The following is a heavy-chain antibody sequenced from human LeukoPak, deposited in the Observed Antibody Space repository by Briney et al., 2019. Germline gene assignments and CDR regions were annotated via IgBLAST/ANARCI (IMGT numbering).Heavy chain of an antibody. D-gene: IGHD1-20*01. V-gene: IGHV1-24*01. CDR2: FDSADGET. Sequence: ASVKVSCKVSGYTLTELSIHWVRQAPGKGFEWMGGFDSADGETIYAQKFQGRVTMTEDTSTDTANMELSSLRSEDTAVYYCATDPVNNWNRGNPNHYGMDVWGQGTTVTVSS. CDR1: GYTLTELS. J-gene: IGHJ6*02. CDR3: ATDPVNNWNRGNPNHYGMDV.